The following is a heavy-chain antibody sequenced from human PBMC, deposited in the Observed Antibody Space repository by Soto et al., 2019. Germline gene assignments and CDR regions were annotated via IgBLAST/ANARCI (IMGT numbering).Heavy chain of an antibody. CDR3: ASGSKLSMVRGVIMRRYYFDY. Sequence: ETLSLTCAVYGGSFSGYYWSWIRQPPGKGLEWIGEINHSGSTNYNPSLKSRVTISVDTSKNQFSLKLSSVTAADTAVYYCASGSKLSMVRGVIMRRYYFDYWGQGTLVTVSS. D-gene: IGHD3-10*01. V-gene: IGHV4-34*01. J-gene: IGHJ4*02. CDR2: INHSGST. CDR1: GGSFSGYY.